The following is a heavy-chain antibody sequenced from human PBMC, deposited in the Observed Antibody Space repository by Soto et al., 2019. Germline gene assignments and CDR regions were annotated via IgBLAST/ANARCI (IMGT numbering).Heavy chain of an antibody. D-gene: IGHD5-12*01. CDR2: IFHSGGT. CDR1: GDSIRSSSYY. V-gene: IGHV4-39*01. CDR3: AQSTWPLGAFDV. Sequence: QLQLQESGPGLVKPSETLSLTCTVSGDSIRSSSYYWGWIRQPPGKGLEWIGSIFHSGGTYYNPSLKSQLTISVDMSKNPFSLKVTSVTAADPAGYYCAQSTWPLGAFDVWGRGTMVTVSS. J-gene: IGHJ3*01.